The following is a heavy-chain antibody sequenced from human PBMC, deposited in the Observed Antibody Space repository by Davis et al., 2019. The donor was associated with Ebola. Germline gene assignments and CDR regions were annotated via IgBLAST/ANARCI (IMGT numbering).Heavy chain of an antibody. CDR1: DASVSSHY. D-gene: IGHD3-16*01. CDR2: VYDGGRT. J-gene: IGHJ4*02. V-gene: IGHV4-59*02. Sequence: PGGSLRLSCTVSDASVSSHYWNWIRQPPGKGLEWISIVYDGGRTNYRPPLKSRATISADTSKNQFSLMLRSVTAADTAVYYCVRFGHGAYWGQGILVTVSS. CDR3: VRFGHGAY.